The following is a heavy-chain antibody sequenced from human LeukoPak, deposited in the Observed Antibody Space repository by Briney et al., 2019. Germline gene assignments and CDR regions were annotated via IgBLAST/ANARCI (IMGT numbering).Heavy chain of an antibody. D-gene: IGHD3-10*01. CDR1: GGSISSYY. Sequence: SETLSLTCTVSGGSISSYYWNWIRQPPGKGLEWIGYIYYSGSTNYNPSLKSRVTISVDTSKNQFSLKLSSVTAADTAVYYCARSLYYYGSDSFDIWGQGTMVSVSS. CDR3: ARSLYYYGSDSFDI. J-gene: IGHJ3*02. CDR2: IYYSGST. V-gene: IGHV4-59*01.